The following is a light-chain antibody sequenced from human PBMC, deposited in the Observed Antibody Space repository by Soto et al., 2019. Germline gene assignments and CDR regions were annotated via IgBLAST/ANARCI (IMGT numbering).Light chain of an antibody. CDR3: TSYTSTSTGV. V-gene: IGLV2-8*01. Sequence: QSALTQPPSASGSPGQSVTITCSGTSSDVGEENYVSWYQQHPGKVPKLILYEVSKRPSGVPDRFSGSRSGNTASLTVSGLEAEDEADYYCTSYTSTSTGVFGGGTKLT. CDR2: EVS. CDR1: SSDVGEENY. J-gene: IGLJ3*02.